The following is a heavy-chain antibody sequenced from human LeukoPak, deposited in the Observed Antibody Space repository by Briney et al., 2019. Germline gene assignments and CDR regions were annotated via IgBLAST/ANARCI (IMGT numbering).Heavy chain of an antibody. CDR2: INHSGST. CDR1: GGSFSGYY. V-gene: IGHV4-34*01. Sequence: KTSETLSLTCAVYGGSFSGYYWSWIRQPPGKGLEWIGEINHSGSTNYNPSLKSRVIISVDTSKNQFSLKLSSVTAADTAVYYCARGRVQLWLRGNYYYGMDVWGQGTTVTVSS. CDR3: ARGRVQLWLRGNYYYGMDV. D-gene: IGHD5-18*01. J-gene: IGHJ6*02.